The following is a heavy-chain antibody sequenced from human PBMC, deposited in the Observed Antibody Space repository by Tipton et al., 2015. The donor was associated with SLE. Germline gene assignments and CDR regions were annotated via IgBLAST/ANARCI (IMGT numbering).Heavy chain of an antibody. Sequence: VQLVQSGPEVKKPGESLKISCKASGFTFTTFWIGWVRQMPGKGLEWMGIIYPGDSDIIYSPSFQGQVTISADNSITTAFLQWNSTKASDTAMYYCARHSRGSYSGSFDYWGQGTLVTVSS. CDR1: GFTFTTFW. CDR2: IYPGDSDI. CDR3: ARHSRGSYSGSFDY. D-gene: IGHD1-26*01. V-gene: IGHV5-51*03. J-gene: IGHJ4*02.